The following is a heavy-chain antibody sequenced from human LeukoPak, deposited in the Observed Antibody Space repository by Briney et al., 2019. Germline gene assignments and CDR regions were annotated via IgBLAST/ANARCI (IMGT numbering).Heavy chain of an antibody. J-gene: IGHJ3*02. CDR2: IYYSGST. Sequence: SETLSLTCTVSGGSISSYYWSWIRQPPGKGLEWIGYIYYSGSTYYNPSLKSRVTISVDTSKNQFSLKLSSVTAADTAVYYCARVPAATHDAFDIWGQGTMVTVSS. V-gene: IGHV4-59*08. CDR3: ARVPAATHDAFDI. CDR1: GGSISSYY. D-gene: IGHD2-2*01.